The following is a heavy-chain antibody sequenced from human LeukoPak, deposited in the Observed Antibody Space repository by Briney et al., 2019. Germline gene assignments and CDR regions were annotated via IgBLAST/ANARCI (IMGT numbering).Heavy chain of an antibody. CDR2: IYYSGST. V-gene: IGHV4-39*01. Sequence: SETLSLTCTVSGGSISSYYWGWIRQPPGKGLERIGSIYYSGSTYYNPSLKGRVTISVDTSKNQFSLKLSSVTAADTAVYYCARQASGSYYAGCDYWGQGTLVTVSS. J-gene: IGHJ4*02. CDR3: ARQASGSYYAGCDY. CDR1: GGSISSYY. D-gene: IGHD1-26*01.